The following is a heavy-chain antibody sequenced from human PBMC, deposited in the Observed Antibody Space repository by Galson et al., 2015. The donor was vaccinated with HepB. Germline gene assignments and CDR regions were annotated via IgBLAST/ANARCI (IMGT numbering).Heavy chain of an antibody. CDR3: ATSQGGATTRA. CDR2: IYHSGST. V-gene: IGHV4-38-2*02. CDR1: GYSISSGYY. D-gene: IGHD1-7*01. Sequence: SETLSLTCTVSGYSISSGYYWGWIRQPPGKGLEWIGSIYHSGSTYYNPSLKSRVTISVDTSKNQFSLKLSSVTAADTAVYYCATSQGGATTRAWGQGTLVTVSS. J-gene: IGHJ5*02.